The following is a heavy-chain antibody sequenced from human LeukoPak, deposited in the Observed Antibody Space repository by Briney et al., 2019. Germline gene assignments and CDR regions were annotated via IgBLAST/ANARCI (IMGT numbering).Heavy chain of an antibody. CDR1: GGSISSHY. CDR3: ARRPRNSGSDDGPSGLDY. V-gene: IGHV4-59*11. Sequence: SETLSLTCSVSGGSISSHYWSWVRQPPGKGLEWIGYIHYSGRTNHNPSLKSRVTISVDTSKNQFSLKMSSVTAADTAVYYCARRPRNSGSDDGPSGLDYWGQGTQVTVSS. CDR2: IHYSGRT. D-gene: IGHD1-26*01. J-gene: IGHJ4*02.